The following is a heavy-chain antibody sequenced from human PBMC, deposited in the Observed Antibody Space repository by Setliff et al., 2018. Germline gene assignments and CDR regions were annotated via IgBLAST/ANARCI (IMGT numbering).Heavy chain of an antibody. CDR3: ASVVEDYYDSSGYFLPSYYFDY. CDR1: GFAFNTYW. CDR2: INGDGSVA. J-gene: IGHJ4*02. Sequence: GGSLRLSCAASGFAFNTYWMHWVRQVPGKGLVWVARINGDGSVANYADAVKGRFTISRDNAKNSLYLQMNSLRAEDTAVYYCASVVEDYYDSSGYFLPSYYFDYWGQGTLVTVSS. V-gene: IGHV3-74*01. D-gene: IGHD3-22*01.